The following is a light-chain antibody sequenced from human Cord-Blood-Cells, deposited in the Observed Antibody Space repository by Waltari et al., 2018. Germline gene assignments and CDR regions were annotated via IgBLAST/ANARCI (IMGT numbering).Light chain of an antibody. CDR1: SSNIGSNY. J-gene: IGLJ3*02. Sequence: QSVLTQPPSASGTPGQRVTIPCSGRSSNIGSNYVYWYQQLQGTAPKLLIYRNNQRPSGVPDRFSGSKSGTSASLAISGLRSEDEADYYCAAWDDSLSGRVFGGGTKLTVL. CDR3: AAWDDSLSGRV. CDR2: RNN. V-gene: IGLV1-47*01.